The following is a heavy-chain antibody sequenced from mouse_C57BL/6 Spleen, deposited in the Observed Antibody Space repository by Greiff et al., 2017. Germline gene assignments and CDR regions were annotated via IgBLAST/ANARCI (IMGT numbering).Heavy chain of an antibody. CDR1: GYTFTSYW. Sequence: QVQLQQPGAELVKPGASVKLSCKASGYTFTSYWMHWVKQRPGRGLEWIGMIDPNSGGTKYNEKFKSKATLTVDKPSSKAYLQLSSLTSEDSAVYYCARSDDGYHWYFDVWGTGTTVTVSS. D-gene: IGHD2-3*01. V-gene: IGHV1-72*01. J-gene: IGHJ1*03. CDR2: IDPNSGGT. CDR3: ARSDDGYHWYFDV.